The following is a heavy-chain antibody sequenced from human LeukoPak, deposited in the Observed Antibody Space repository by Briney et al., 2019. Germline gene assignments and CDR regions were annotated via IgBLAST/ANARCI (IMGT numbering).Heavy chain of an antibody. CDR3: ARDRVPHPFDY. J-gene: IGHJ4*02. V-gene: IGHV3-21*01. CDR1: GFTFSSYS. D-gene: IGHD3-10*01. CDR2: ISSSSYI. Sequence: PGGSLRLSCAASGFTFSSYSMNWVRQAPGKGLEWVSSISSSSYIYYADSVKGRFTISRDNAKNSLYLQMNSLRAEDTAVYYCARDRVPHPFDYWGQGTLVTVSS.